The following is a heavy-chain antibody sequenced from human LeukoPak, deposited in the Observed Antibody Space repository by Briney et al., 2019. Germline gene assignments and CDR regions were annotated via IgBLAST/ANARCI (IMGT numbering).Heavy chain of an antibody. CDR3: AKDRNAWPTNFDS. CDR1: GFTFTTFP. V-gene: IGHV3-23*01. Sequence: PGGPRGFPGAASGFTFTTFPVNGFPKAPGKGLEWVSAISSSGGTTYYADSVKGRFSISRDNSKNTLYLRMNSLRAEDTAIYYCAKDRNAWPTNFDSWGQGTLVTVSA. D-gene: IGHD5-24*01. J-gene: IGHJ4*02. CDR2: ISSSGGTT.